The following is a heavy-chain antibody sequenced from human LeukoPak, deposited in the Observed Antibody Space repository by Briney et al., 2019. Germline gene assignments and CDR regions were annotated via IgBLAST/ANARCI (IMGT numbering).Heavy chain of an antibody. J-gene: IGHJ4*02. D-gene: IGHD3-3*01. CDR3: ARVAYDFWSGYWSRIDY. CDR1: GGSFSGYY. CDR2: INHSGST. V-gene: IGHV4-34*01. Sequence: SETLSLTCAVYGGSFSGYYWSWTRQPPGKGLEWIGEINHSGSTNYNPSLKSRVTISVDTSKNQFSLKLSSVTAADTAVYYCARVAYDFWSGYWSRIDYWGQGTLVTVSS.